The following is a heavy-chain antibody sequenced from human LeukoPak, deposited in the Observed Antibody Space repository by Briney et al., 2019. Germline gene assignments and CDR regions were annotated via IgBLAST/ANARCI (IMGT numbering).Heavy chain of an antibody. Sequence: GGSVRLFCAACGFTFSNAWMSCVRQAPGKGLEWVGRIKCRTDGGTTDYAAPVKRSFTVSRDDSKNTLYQQMYSMKSDVTAVYYCGLIEASGENYYYYYDMDVWGKGTTVTISS. CDR2: IKCRTDGGTT. CDR3: GLIEASGENYYYYYDMDV. D-gene: IGHD3-10*01. CDR1: GFTFSNAW. V-gene: IGHV3-15*01. J-gene: IGHJ6*03.